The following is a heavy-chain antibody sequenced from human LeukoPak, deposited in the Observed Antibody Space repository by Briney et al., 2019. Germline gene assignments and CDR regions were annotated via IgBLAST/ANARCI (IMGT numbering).Heavy chain of an antibody. V-gene: IGHV3-23*01. Sequence: GGPLRLSCAASGFTFSSYGMSWVRQAPGKGLEWVSAISAGGDLTNYADSVKGRFTISRDSSKNMLHVQMNSLRAEDTAVYYCAKGLISSATYFSYFDYWGQGTLVTVSS. CDR2: ISAGGDLT. CDR1: GFTFSSYG. D-gene: IGHD1-26*01. CDR3: AKGLISSATYFSYFDY. J-gene: IGHJ4*02.